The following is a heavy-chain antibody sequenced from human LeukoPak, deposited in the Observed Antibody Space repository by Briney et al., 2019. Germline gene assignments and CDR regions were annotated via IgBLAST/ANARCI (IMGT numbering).Heavy chain of an antibody. V-gene: IGHV1-69*04. CDR2: IIPVLGIA. CDR3: ARETKQWGAFDI. J-gene: IGHJ3*02. D-gene: IGHD6-19*01. Sequence: SVKVSCKASGGTFSSYAISWVRQAPGQGLEWMGRIIPVLGIANYAQKFQGRVTITADKSTSTAYMELSSLRSEDTAVYYCARETKQWGAFDIWGQGTMVTVSS. CDR1: GGTFSSYA.